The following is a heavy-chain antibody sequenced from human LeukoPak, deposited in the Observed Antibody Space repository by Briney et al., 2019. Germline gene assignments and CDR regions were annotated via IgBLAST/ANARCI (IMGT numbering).Heavy chain of an antibody. CDR1: GGSFSGYY. D-gene: IGHD4-11*01. V-gene: IGHV4-34*01. CDR2: INHSGST. Sequence: SETLSLTCAVYGGSFSGYYWSWIRQPPGKGLEWIGEINHSGSTNYNPSLKSRVTISVDTSKNHFFLKLSSVTAADTAVYYCARGTGIFDFWGQGTVVTV. CDR3: ARGTGIFDF. J-gene: IGHJ4*02.